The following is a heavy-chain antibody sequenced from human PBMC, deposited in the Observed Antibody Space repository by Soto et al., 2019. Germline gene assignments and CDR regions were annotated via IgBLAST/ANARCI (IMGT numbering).Heavy chain of an antibody. CDR2: INAGNGNT. Sequence: QVQLVQSGAEVKKPGDSVKVSCKASGYTFTSYAMHWVRQAPGQRLEWMGWINAGNGNTKYSQKLQGIVTITRDTSASTDYMELSSLRSEDTAVYYCARAPETSGDPLYYFDYWGQGTLVTVSS. V-gene: IGHV1-3*01. CDR3: ARAPETSGDPLYYFDY. CDR1: GYTFTSYA. J-gene: IGHJ4*02. D-gene: IGHD4-17*01.